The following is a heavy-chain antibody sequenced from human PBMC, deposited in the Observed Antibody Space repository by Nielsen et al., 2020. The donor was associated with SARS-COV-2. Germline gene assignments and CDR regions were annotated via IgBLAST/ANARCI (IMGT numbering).Heavy chain of an antibody. CDR2: INPYSGGT. J-gene: IGHJ6*02. V-gene: IGHV1-2*06. CDR3: ARARAIIFGMVMSYGKDV. Sequence: ASVKISCKASGYTFTNYYIHWVRQAPGQGLEWMGPINPYSGGTNYAQKFQGTVTMTRDASISTVYMGLTYDDTAVYYCARARAIIFGMVMSYGKDVWVQGTTVAVSS. D-gene: IGHD3-3*02. CDR1: GYTFTNYY.